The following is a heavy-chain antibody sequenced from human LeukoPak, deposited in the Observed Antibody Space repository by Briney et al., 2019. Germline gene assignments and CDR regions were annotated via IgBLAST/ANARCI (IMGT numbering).Heavy chain of an antibody. Sequence: GGSLRLSCAASGFTFSSYAMSWVRQAPGKGPEWVSVISGSGGRTYYADSVKGRFTIFRDNSKNTLYLQMNSLRAEDTAVYYCAKDLFPAVAGTADYWGQGTLVTVSS. CDR2: ISGSGGRT. CDR3: AKDLFPAVAGTADY. J-gene: IGHJ4*02. D-gene: IGHD6-19*01. CDR1: GFTFSSYA. V-gene: IGHV3-23*01.